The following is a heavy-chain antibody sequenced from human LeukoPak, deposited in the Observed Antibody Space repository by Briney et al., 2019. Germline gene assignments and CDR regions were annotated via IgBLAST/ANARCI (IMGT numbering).Heavy chain of an antibody. D-gene: IGHD3-3*01. CDR3: AKESAIFGVVTGYYYYMDV. Sequence: GGSLRLSCAASGFTFSSYAMSWVRQAPGKGLEWVSAISGSGGSTYYADSVKGRFTISRDNSKNTLYLQMNSLRAEDTAVYYCAKESAIFGVVTGYYYYMDVWGQGTMVTVSS. CDR1: GFTFSSYA. J-gene: IGHJ6*03. CDR2: ISGSGGST. V-gene: IGHV3-23*01.